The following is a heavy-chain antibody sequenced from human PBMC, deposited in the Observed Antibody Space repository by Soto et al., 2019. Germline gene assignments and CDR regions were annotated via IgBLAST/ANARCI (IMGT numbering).Heavy chain of an antibody. CDR2: IIPIFGTA. Sequence: SVKVSCKASGGTFSSYAISWVRQAPGQGLEWMGGIIPIFGTANYAQKFQGRVTITADESTSTAYMELSSLRSEDTAVYYCANSPAYYDSSGYYSPFDYWGQGTLVTVSS. CDR1: GGTFSSYA. V-gene: IGHV1-69*13. J-gene: IGHJ4*02. D-gene: IGHD3-22*01. CDR3: ANSPAYYDSSGYYSPFDY.